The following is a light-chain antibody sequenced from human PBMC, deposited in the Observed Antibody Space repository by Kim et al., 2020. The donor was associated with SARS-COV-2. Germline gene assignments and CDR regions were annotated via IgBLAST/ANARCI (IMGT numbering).Light chain of an antibody. V-gene: IGLV6-57*02. Sequence: NFMLAQPHSLSESPGRTVTISCTGSGGNIDSHYVQWYQQRPGSAPNIVIYEDSQRPSGVPARFSGSIDRSSNSASLTISGLEPEDEADYSCQSEDKNTWVFGGGTQLTVL. CDR2: EDS. CDR1: GGNIDSHY. J-gene: IGLJ3*02. CDR3: QSEDKNTWV.